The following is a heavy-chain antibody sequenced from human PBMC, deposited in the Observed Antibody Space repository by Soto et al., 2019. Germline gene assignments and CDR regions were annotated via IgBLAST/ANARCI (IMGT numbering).Heavy chain of an antibody. CDR3: ARESDH. V-gene: IGHV3-23*01. CDR1: GFTFSSYA. J-gene: IGHJ4*02. Sequence: GSLRLSFAASGFTFSSYAMSWVRQAPGKGLEWVSTISGSGGGTYYADSMKGRFTISRDNSKNTLYLQMYSLRVEDTAVYYCARESDHRGQGTLVTVSS. CDR2: ISGSGGGT.